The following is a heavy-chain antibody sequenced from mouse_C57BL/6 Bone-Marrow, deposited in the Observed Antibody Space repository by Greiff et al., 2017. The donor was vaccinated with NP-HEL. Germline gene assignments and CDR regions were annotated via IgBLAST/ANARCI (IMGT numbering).Heavy chain of an antibody. CDR3: ARSPWLTPWFAY. CDR1: GFTFSSYG. D-gene: IGHD4-1*01. V-gene: IGHV5-6*01. J-gene: IGHJ3*01. Sequence: VQLKESGGDLVKPGGSLKLSCAASGFTFSSYGMSWVRQTPDKRLEWVATISSGGSYTYYPDSVKGRFTISRDNAKNTLYLQMSSLKSEDTAMYYCARSPWLTPWFAYWGQGTLVTVSA. CDR2: ISSGGSYT.